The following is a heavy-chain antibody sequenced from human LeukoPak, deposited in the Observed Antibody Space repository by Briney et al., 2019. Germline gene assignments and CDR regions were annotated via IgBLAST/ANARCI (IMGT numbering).Heavy chain of an antibody. CDR2: IYYSGSA. CDR3: ATRRSGGWNFDY. J-gene: IGHJ4*02. CDR1: GGSISSSSYY. D-gene: IGHD2-15*01. V-gene: IGHV4-39*01. Sequence: SETLSLTCTVSGGSISSSSYYWGWIRQPPGKGLEWIGSIYYSGSAYYNPSLKSRVTISVDTSKNQFTLYLSSVTAADTAVYYCATRRSGGWNFDYRGRGTLVTVSS.